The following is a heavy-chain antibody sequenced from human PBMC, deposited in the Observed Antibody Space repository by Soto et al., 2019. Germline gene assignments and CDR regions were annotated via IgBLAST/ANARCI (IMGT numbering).Heavy chain of an antibody. V-gene: IGHV4-59*01. D-gene: IGHD4-17*01. CDR3: ARVGGDYEGSNNWFDP. CDR1: GGSISSYY. CDR2: IYYSGST. J-gene: IGHJ5*02. Sequence: SETLSLTCTVSGGSISSYYWSWIRQPPGKGLEWIGYIYYSGSTNYNPSLKSRVTISVDTSKNQFSLKLSSVTAADTAVYYCARVGGDYEGSNNWFDPWGQGTLVTVSS.